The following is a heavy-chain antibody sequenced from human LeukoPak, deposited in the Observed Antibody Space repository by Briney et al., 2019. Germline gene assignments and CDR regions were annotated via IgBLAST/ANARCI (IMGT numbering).Heavy chain of an antibody. CDR2: ISSSSSYI. D-gene: IGHD2-21*02. CDR1: GFTFSSYS. CDR3: ASHVSVVTAPVPY. V-gene: IGHV3-21*01. Sequence: GGSLKLSCAASGFTFSSYSMNWVRQAPGKGLEGVSSISSSSSYIYYADSVKGRFTISRDNAKNSLYLQMNSLRAEDTAVYYCASHVSVVTAPVPYWGQGTLVTVSS. J-gene: IGHJ4*02.